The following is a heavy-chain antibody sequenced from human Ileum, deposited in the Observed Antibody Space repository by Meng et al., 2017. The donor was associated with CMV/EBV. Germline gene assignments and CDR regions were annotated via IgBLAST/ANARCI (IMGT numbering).Heavy chain of an antibody. D-gene: IGHD3-10*01. CDR1: GFTFSSYS. V-gene: IGHV3-21*01. CDR3: ARDNYYGSGSYYYYYGMDV. Sequence: GGSLRLSCAASGFTFSSYSMNWVRQAPGEGLEWVSSISSSSRYIYYADSVKGRFTISRDNAKNSLYLQMNSLRAEDTAVYYCARDNYYGSGSYYYYYGMDVWGQGTTVTVSS. CDR2: ISSSSRYI. J-gene: IGHJ6*02.